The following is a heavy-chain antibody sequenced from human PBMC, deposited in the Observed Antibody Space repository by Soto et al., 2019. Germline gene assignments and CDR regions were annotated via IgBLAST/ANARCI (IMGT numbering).Heavy chain of an antibody. CDR3: ARLRDDIVATMGWFDP. Sequence: PSETLSLTCTVSGGSISSGGYYWSWIRQHPGKGLEWIGYIYYIGSTYYNPSLKSRVTISVDTSKNQFSLKLSSVTAADTAVYYCARLRDDIVATMGWFDPWGQRTLVTVSS. V-gene: IGHV4-31*03. CDR2: IYYIGST. D-gene: IGHD5-12*01. CDR1: GGSISSGGYY. J-gene: IGHJ5*02.